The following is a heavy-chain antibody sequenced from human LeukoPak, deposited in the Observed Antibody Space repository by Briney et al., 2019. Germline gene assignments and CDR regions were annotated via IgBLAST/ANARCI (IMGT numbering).Heavy chain of an antibody. Sequence: GGSLRLSCAASGFTFSSYAMSWVRQAPGKGLEWVSAISGSGGSTYYADSVKGRFTISRDNSKNTLYLQMNSLRAEDAAVYYCAKDTTDTAMVSPFDYWGQGTLVTVSS. CDR2: ISGSGGST. CDR3: AKDTTDTAMVSPFDY. D-gene: IGHD5-18*01. CDR1: GFTFSSYA. J-gene: IGHJ4*02. V-gene: IGHV3-23*01.